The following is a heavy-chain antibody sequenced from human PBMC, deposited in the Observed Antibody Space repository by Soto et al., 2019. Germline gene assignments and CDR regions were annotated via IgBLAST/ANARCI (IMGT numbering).Heavy chain of an antibody. D-gene: IGHD6-19*01. CDR1: GFTFSSYA. CDR3: AKQSSSGWYCSINFDY. V-gene: IGHV3-23*01. Sequence: EVQLLESGGGLVQPGGSLRLSCAASGFTFSSYAMSWVRQAPGKGLEWVSAISGSGGSTYYADSVKGRFTISRDNSKNTLYLQMNSLRAEDTAVYYCAKQSSSGWYCSINFDYWGQGTLVTVSS. CDR2: ISGSGGST. J-gene: IGHJ4*02.